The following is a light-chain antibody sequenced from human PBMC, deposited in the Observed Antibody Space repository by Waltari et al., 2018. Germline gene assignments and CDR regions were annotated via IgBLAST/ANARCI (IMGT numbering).Light chain of an antibody. CDR3: SSYTSSSTSLYV. CDR1: SSDVGGYHS. CDR2: DVS. Sequence: QSALTQPASVSGSPGPSITISRTGTSSDVGGYHSVSWYQQPPGKAPKLMIYDVSKRPSGVSNRFSGSKSGNTASLTISEDEADYYCSSYTSSSTSLYVFGTGTKVTVL. V-gene: IGLV2-14*01. J-gene: IGLJ1*01.